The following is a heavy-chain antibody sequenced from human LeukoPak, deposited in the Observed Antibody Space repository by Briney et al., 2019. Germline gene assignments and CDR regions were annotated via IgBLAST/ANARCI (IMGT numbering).Heavy chain of an antibody. CDR3: ARGVRITMVRGGPTNWFDP. D-gene: IGHD3-10*01. CDR1: GYTFTGYY. Sequence: ASVKVSCKASGYTFTGYYMHWVRQAPGQGLEWMGRINPNSGGTNYAQKFQGRVTMTRDTSISTAYMELSRLRSDDTAVYYCARGVRITMVRGGPTNWFDPWGQGTLVTVSS. V-gene: IGHV1-2*06. CDR2: INPNSGGT. J-gene: IGHJ5*02.